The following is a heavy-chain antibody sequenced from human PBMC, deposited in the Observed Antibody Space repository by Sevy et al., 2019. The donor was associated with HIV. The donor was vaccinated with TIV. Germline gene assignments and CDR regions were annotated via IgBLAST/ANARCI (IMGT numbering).Heavy chain of an antibody. CDR1: GDSVSSYRAS. J-gene: IGHJ6*02. CDR3: AERTNDVYYYGMDV. Sequence: SQTLSLTCAISGDSVSSYRASWNWIRQSPSRGLEWLGRTYYRSKWFNDYATSVKSRITINADTSKNQFSLQLNSVTPEDTAVYYCAERTNDVYYYGMDVWGQGTTVTVSS. CDR2: TYYRSKWFN. V-gene: IGHV6-1*01.